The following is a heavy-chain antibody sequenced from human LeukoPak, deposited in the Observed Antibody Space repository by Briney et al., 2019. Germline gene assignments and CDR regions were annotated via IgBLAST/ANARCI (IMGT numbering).Heavy chain of an antibody. D-gene: IGHD2-2*01. CDR1: GGSISSYY. CDR2: IHTSGST. Sequence: PSETLSLTCTFSGGSISSYYWSWIRQPAGKGLEWIGRIHTSGSTNYNPSLKSRVTMSVDTSKNQFSLKLSSVTAADTAVYYCARAHGGANCSSTSCYYYYYYMDVWGKGTTVTVSS. CDR3: ARAHGGANCSSTSCYYYYYYMDV. J-gene: IGHJ6*03. V-gene: IGHV4-4*07.